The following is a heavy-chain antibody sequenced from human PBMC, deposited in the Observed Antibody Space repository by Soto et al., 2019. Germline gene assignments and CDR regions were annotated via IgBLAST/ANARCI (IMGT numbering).Heavy chain of an antibody. D-gene: IGHD2-15*01. CDR3: ARGHGGNQIHPEGPRIYYYGMDV. CDR2: IYYSGST. J-gene: IGHJ6*02. Sequence: PSETLSLTCTVSGGSISSGGYYWSWIRQHPGKGLEWIGYIYYSGSTYYNPSLKSRVTISVDTSKNQFSLKLSSVTAADTAVYYCARGHGGNQIHPEGPRIYYYGMDVWGQGTTVTVSS. V-gene: IGHV4-31*03. CDR1: GGSISSGGYY.